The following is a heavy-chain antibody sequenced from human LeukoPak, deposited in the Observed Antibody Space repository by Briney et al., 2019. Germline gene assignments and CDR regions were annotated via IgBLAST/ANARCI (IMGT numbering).Heavy chain of an antibody. CDR3: ARTLDTVVRAHFDY. D-gene: IGHD4-23*01. Sequence: SETLSLICTVSGGSFTSGSYYWGWIRQPPGKGLEWIGSIYYSGSTYYNPSLKSRVTISVDTSKNQFSLWLSSVTAADTAVYYCARTLDTVVRAHFDYWGQGTLVTVSS. V-gene: IGHV4-39*01. CDR2: IYYSGST. CDR1: GGSFTSGSYY. J-gene: IGHJ4*02.